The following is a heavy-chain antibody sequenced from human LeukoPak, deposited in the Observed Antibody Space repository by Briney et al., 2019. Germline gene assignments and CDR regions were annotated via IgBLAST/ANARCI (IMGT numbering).Heavy chain of an antibody. V-gene: IGHV4-59*01. CDR1: GGSISSYY. J-gene: IGHJ4*02. CDR2: VYYTGIT. D-gene: IGHD1/OR15-1a*01. CDR3: ASQLGGTTFH. Sequence: SETLSLTCTVSGGSISSYYWSWIRQSPGEGLEWIGYVYYTGITNYNPSLKSRVSISLDTSKNQFSLRLNSVAAAETAVYYCASQLGGTTFHWGQGTLVTVSS.